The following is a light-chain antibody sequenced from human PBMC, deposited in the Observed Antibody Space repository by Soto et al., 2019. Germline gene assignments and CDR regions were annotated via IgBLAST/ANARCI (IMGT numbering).Light chain of an antibody. CDR2: DVN. Sequence: QSVLTQPASVSGSPGQSITISCTGTSSDIGAYNFVSWYQQHPGKAPKLMLYDVNIRPSGVSNRFSDSKAGNTASLTISGLQAEDEADYYCSSLTTSTTMILGGGTKLTVL. V-gene: IGLV2-14*03. J-gene: IGLJ2*01. CDR3: SSLTTSTTMI. CDR1: SSDIGAYNF.